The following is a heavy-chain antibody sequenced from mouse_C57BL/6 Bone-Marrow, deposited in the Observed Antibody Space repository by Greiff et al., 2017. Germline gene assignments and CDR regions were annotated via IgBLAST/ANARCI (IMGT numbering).Heavy chain of an antibody. CDR1: GFTFSDYG. V-gene: IGHV5-17*01. D-gene: IGHD3-3*01. CDR2: ISSGSSTI. J-gene: IGHJ4*01. Sequence: EVKVVESGGGLVKPGGSLKLSCAASGFTFSDYGMHWVRQAPEKGLEWVAYISSGSSTIYYADTVKGRFTITSDHDKNTLFLQMTSLRSEDTAMYYCARQGLRAMDYWGQGPSVTVSS. CDR3: ARQGLRAMDY.